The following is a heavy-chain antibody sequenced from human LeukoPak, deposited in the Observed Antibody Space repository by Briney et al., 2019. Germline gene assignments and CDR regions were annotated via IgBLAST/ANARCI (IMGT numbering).Heavy chain of an antibody. J-gene: IGHJ4*02. V-gene: IGHV1-69*13. CDR2: IIPIFGTA. Sequence: ASVKVSCRASGGTFSSYAISWVRQAPGQGLEWMGGIIPIFGTANYAQKFQGRVTITADESTSTAYMELSSLRSEDTAVYYCARERNSGYDFEFDYWGQGTLVTVSS. D-gene: IGHD5-12*01. CDR3: ARERNSGYDFEFDY. CDR1: GGTFSSYA.